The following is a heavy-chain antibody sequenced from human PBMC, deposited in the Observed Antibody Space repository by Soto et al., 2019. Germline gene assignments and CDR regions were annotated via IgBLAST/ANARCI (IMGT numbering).Heavy chain of an antibody. CDR2: ISSSGNT. D-gene: IGHD3-22*01. CDR1: DGSISNFY. V-gene: IGHV4-59*01. Sequence: SETLSLTCTVSDGSISNFYWSWIRQPPGKGLEWIGYISSSGNTNYNPSLKSRVSISVDTSKNQFSLNLTSVTAADTAVYYCARAPMVLTRSYFDSWGQGTPVTVSS. CDR3: ARAPMVLTRSYFDS. J-gene: IGHJ4*02.